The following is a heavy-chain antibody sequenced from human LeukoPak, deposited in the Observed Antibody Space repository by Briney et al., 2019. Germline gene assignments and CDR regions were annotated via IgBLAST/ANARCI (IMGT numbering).Heavy chain of an antibody. D-gene: IGHD3-10*01. CDR3: ARDLSTYYGSGNWFDP. V-gene: IGHV4-59*01. CDR1: GGSISSYY. Sequence: KTSETLSLTCTVSGGSISSYYWSWIRQPPGKGLEWIGYIYYSGSTNYNPSLKSRVTISVGTSKNQFSLKLSSVTAADTAVYYCARDLSTYYGSGNWFDPWGQGTLVTVSS. J-gene: IGHJ5*02. CDR2: IYYSGST.